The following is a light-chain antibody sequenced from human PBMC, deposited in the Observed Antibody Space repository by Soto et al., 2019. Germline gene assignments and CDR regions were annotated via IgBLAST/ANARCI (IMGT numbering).Light chain of an antibody. J-gene: IGKJ5*01. CDR3: QQYNEWPIT. Sequence: VMTQSPANLSLSPGERATLSCRASQSVSSLLAWYQQKPGQAPRLLIYRASYRATGVSGRFSGSGSGTEFTLTITSLQSEDFAVYYCQQYNEWPITFGQGTRLEIK. CDR2: RAS. CDR1: QSVSSL. V-gene: IGKV3-15*01.